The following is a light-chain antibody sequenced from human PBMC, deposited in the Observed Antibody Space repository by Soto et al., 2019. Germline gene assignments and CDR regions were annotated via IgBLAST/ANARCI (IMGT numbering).Light chain of an antibody. CDR1: QNLSRYF. CDR3: QQHDILPIT. CDR2: GAS. V-gene: IGKV3-20*01. J-gene: IGKJ5*01. Sequence: EVVLPQSPGTLSLSPGARASLSCRASQNLSRYFLAWYQHNPGQAPRLLISGASRRATGIPDRSSGAGSGTDFTLTISRLGPEEFALYYCQQHDILPITVGQGTRLEIK.